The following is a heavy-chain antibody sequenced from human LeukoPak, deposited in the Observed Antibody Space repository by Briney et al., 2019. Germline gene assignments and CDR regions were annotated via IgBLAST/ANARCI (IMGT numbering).Heavy chain of an antibody. J-gene: IGHJ4*02. CDR1: EFTFSNYA. V-gene: IGHV3-30-3*01. CDR3: ARSGGLQKFDY. Sequence: GGSLRLSCAASEFTFSNYAVHWVRQAPGKGLQWVAVISYDGNTIHYADSVKGRFTISRDASKNTLYLQMNSLRTEDTAVYYCARSGGLQKFDYWGQGTLVTVSS. CDR2: ISYDGNTI. D-gene: IGHD4-11*01.